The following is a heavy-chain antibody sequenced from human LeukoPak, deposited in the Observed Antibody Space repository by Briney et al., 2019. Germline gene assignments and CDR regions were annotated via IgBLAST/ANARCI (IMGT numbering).Heavy chain of an antibody. CDR1: GFPFSTSS. CDR2: ISSTSTM. J-gene: IGHJ2*01. V-gene: IGHV3-48*01. D-gene: IGHD3-10*01. Sequence: GGSLRLSCAASGFPFSTSSMNWVRQAPGKGLEWLSYISSTSTMYYADSVKGRFTISRDNVKNSLHLQMNSLRAEDTAVYYCAKDEATMVRGEYHYYFDLWGRGTLVTVSS. CDR3: AKDEATMVRGEYHYYFDL.